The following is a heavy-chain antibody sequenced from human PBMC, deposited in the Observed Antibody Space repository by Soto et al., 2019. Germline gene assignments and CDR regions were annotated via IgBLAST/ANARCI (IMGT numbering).Heavy chain of an antibody. CDR3: ARVYCSSTSCYDNWFDP. Sequence: GASVKVSCKASGGTFSSYAISWVRQAPGQGLEWMGGIIPIFGTANYAQKFQGRVTITADESTSTAYMELSSLRSEDTAVYYCARVYCSSTSCYDNWFDPWGQGTLVTVSS. CDR2: IIPIFGTA. J-gene: IGHJ5*02. V-gene: IGHV1-69*13. D-gene: IGHD2-2*01. CDR1: GGTFSSYA.